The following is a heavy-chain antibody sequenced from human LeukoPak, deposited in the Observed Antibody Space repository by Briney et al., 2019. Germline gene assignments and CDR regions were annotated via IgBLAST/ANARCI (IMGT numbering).Heavy chain of an antibody. CDR3: ARGSYCSGGSCHVGSWFDP. CDR1: GFPFSRYT. V-gene: IGHV3-30*15. Sequence: PGGSPRLSCAASGFPFSRYTMHWVRQAPGKGPEWMATVAYDGDNKYYADSVKGRFTISRDNSNNTLFLQLGALSADDTAVYYCARGSYCSGGSCHVGSWFDPWGQGTLVTVSS. J-gene: IGHJ5*02. CDR2: VAYDGDNK. D-gene: IGHD2-15*01.